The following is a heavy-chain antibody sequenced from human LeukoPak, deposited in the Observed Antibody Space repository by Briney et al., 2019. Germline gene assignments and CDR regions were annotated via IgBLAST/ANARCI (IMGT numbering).Heavy chain of an antibody. Sequence: SETLSLTCTVSGGSITNSYWSWIRQPPGKGLEWIGHFHDSEGTNYNPSLKSRVSISLDTPKNQVSLWLNSVTAADTAVYYCARGDPSGRPGIGFDFWGQGAPVSVSS. CDR2: FHDSEGT. D-gene: IGHD1-26*01. J-gene: IGHJ4*02. V-gene: IGHV4-59*01. CDR3: ARGDPSGRPGIGFDF. CDR1: GGSITNSY.